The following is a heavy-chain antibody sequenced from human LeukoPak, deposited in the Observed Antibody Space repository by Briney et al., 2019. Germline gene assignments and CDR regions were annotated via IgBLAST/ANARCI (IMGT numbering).Heavy chain of an antibody. V-gene: IGHV1-3*01. J-gene: IGHJ4*02. CDR3: ARQMPLGESDY. CDR2: ISGGNGNT. D-gene: IGHD2-2*01. Sequence: ASVKVSCKASGYTFTTYAMHWVRQAPGQRLEWMGWISGGNGNTRYSQKFQGRVTFTRDTSASTAYMELSSLRSEDTAVYCCARQMPLGESDYWGQGTLVTVSS. CDR1: GYTFTTYA.